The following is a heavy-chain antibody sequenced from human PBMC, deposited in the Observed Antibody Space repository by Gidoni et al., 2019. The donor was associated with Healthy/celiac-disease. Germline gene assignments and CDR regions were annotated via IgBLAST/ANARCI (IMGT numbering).Heavy chain of an antibody. Sequence: QVQLVESGGGVVQPGRSLRLSCAASGFTFSSDAMHWVRQAPGKGLGWVAVISYDGSNKYYADSVKGRFTISRDNSKNTLYLQMNSLRAEDTAVYYCAREFIGYGWQYFDYWGQGTLVTVSS. D-gene: IGHD6-19*01. CDR3: AREFIGYGWQYFDY. V-gene: IGHV3-30-3*01. CDR2: ISYDGSNK. CDR1: GFTFSSDA. J-gene: IGHJ4*02.